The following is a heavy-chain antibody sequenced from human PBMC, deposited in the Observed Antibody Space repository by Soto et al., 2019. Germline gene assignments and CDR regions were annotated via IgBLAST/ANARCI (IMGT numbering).Heavy chain of an antibody. CDR1: GSIFTSYW. D-gene: IGHD3-22*01. CDR2: INAPDSYT. J-gene: IGHJ3*01. CDR3: VTHRSGYSGFDV. V-gene: IGHV5-10-1*01. Sequence: LKIFSNGSGSIFTSYWSSGVRRVPGKGLEWLGRINAPDSYTSYSPSVEGNDTISVDKSISTAYLQWISLKPSDSAMYDCVTHRSGYSGFDVWGQGTMVTVSS.